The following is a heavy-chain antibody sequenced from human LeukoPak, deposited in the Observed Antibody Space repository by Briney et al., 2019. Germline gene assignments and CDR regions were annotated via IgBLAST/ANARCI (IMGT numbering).Heavy chain of an antibody. V-gene: IGHV1-2*02. CDR1: GYXXXXYY. CDR3: ARGRYRTTEPRVCYFDY. CDR2: XNPNSGGT. Sequence: ASVKVSCKASGYXXXXYYMXWVRQAPGXXXXXXXXXNPNSGGTNYAQEFQGRVTMTRDTSISTAYMELSRLRSDDTAVYYCARGRYRTTEPRVCYFDYWGQGTLVTVSS. J-gene: IGHJ4*02. D-gene: IGHD1-1*01.